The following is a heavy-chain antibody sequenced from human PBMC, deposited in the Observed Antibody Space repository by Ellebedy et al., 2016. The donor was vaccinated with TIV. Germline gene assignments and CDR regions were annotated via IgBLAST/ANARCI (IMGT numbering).Heavy chain of an antibody. CDR3: ARGFDAFDI. CDR1: GGTFSSYG. V-gene: IGHV1-2*04. Sequence: ASVKVSCXASGGTFSSYGISWVRQAPGQGLEWMGWINPDSGGTNYAQKFQGWVTMTRDTSISTAYMELRRLRSDDTAVYYCARGFDAFDIWGQGTMVTVSS. CDR2: INPDSGGT. J-gene: IGHJ3*02.